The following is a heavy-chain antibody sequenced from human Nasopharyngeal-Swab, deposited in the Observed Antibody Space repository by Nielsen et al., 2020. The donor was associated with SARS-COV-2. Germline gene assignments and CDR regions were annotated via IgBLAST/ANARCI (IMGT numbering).Heavy chain of an antibody. V-gene: IGHV3-48*01. J-gene: IGHJ3*02. CDR2: ISSSSSTI. Sequence: VRQAPGKGLGWVSYISSSSSTIYYADSVKGRFTISRDNAKNSLYLQMNSLRAEDTAVYYCARALHIYYYDSSGYFGDAFDIWGQGTMVTVSS. D-gene: IGHD3-22*01. CDR3: ARALHIYYYDSSGYFGDAFDI.